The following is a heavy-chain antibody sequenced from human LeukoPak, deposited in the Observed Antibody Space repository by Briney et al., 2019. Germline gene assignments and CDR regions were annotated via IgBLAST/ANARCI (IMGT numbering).Heavy chain of an antibody. V-gene: IGHV7-4-1*02. Sequence: ASVKVSCKASGYTFTSYAMNWVRQAPGQGLEWMGWINTNTGNPTYAQGFTGRFVFSLDTSVSTAYLQISSLKAEDTAVYYCARDLSSYDYVWGSYRPPYFDYWGQGTLVTVSS. J-gene: IGHJ4*02. CDR3: ARDLSSYDYVWGSYRPPYFDY. D-gene: IGHD3-16*02. CDR1: GYTFTSYA. CDR2: INTNTGNP.